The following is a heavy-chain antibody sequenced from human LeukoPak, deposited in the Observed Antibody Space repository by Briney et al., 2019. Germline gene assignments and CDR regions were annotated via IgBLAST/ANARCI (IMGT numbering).Heavy chain of an antibody. V-gene: IGHV3-48*02. J-gene: IGHJ3*02. CDR3: ARDLIYTVTIYDAFDI. CDR2: ISSSSSTI. D-gene: IGHD4-17*01. Sequence: PGGSLRLSCAASGFTFSSYSMNWVRQAPGKGLEWVSYISSSSSTIYYADSVKGRFTISRDNAKNSLYLQMNSLRDEDTAVYYCARDLIYTVTIYDAFDIWGQGTMVTVSS. CDR1: GFTFSSYS.